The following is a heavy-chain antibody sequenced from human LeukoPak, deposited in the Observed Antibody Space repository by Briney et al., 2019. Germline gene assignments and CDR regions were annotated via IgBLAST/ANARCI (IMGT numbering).Heavy chain of an antibody. CDR2: IKQDGSEK. CDR1: GFTFSTYW. J-gene: IGHJ4*02. V-gene: IGHV3-7*01. D-gene: IGHD3-3*01. CDR3: ARERQNKDFWSGGDY. Sequence: GGSLRLSCAASGFTFSTYWMSWVRQAPGKGLEWVANIKQDGSEKYYVNSVKGRFTISRDNAKNSLYLQMNTLRPEDTAVYYCARERQNKDFWSGGDYWGQGTLVTVSS.